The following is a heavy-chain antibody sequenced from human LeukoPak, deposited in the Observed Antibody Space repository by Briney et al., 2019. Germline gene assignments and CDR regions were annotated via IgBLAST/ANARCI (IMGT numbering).Heavy chain of an antibody. CDR1: VFSFAYDA. CDR2: IAANGDST. CDR3: SKDTEGGPAGFSFDS. J-gene: IGHJ4*02. Sequence: GGALRLSCAASVFSFAYDAMHGLRQAPCKGLECVSLIAANGDSTYYADAVKGRFTISRHNSKKSLSLQMKSLRIEDASLYYCSKDTEGGPAGFSFDSWGQGNLVAVSS. D-gene: IGHD3-16*01. V-gene: IGHV3-43*02.